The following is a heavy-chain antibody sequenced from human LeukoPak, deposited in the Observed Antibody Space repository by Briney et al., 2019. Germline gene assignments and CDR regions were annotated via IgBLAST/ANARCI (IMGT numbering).Heavy chain of an antibody. D-gene: IGHD3-9*01. Sequence: PSETLSLTCTVSGGSISSSSYYWGWIRQPPGKGLEWIGSIYYSGSTYYNPSLKSRVTISVDTSKNQFSLKLSSVTAADTAVYYCARVPRDILTGYYFDYWGQETLVTVSS. CDR1: GGSISSSSYY. J-gene: IGHJ4*02. V-gene: IGHV4-39*07. CDR2: IYYSGST. CDR3: ARVPRDILTGYYFDY.